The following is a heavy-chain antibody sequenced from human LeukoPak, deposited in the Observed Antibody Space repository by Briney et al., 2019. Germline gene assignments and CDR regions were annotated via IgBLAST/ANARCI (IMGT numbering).Heavy chain of an antibody. J-gene: IGHJ4*02. CDR1: GFTFSNYE. Sequence: GGSLRLSCVASGFTFSNYEMNWVRQAPGKGLEWVSYISGGSSSIYYADSVKGRFTISRDNAESSLYLQMNSLRDEDTAVYYCARDSAYGSGSYTFDYWGQGTLVTVSS. D-gene: IGHD3-10*01. V-gene: IGHV3-48*02. CDR3: ARDSAYGSGSYTFDY. CDR2: ISGGSSSI.